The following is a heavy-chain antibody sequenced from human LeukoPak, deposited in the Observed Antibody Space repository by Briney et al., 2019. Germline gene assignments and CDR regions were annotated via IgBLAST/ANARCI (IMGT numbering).Heavy chain of an antibody. CDR1: GFTFSSYS. V-gene: IGHV3-48*04. J-gene: IGHJ4*02. D-gene: IGHD2-15*01. CDR2: ISSSSSTI. CDR3: ARDLASGLFDY. Sequence: PGGSLRLSCAASGFTFSSYSMNWVRQAPGKGLEWVSYISSSSSTIYYADSVKGRFTISRDNAKNSLYLQMNSLRAEDTAVYYCARDLASGLFDYWGQGTLVTVSS.